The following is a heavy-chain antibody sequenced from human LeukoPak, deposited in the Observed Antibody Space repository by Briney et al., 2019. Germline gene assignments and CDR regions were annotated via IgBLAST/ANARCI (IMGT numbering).Heavy chain of an antibody. CDR2: ISGSGGST. Sequence: GGSLRPSGAASGFTFSSYAMSWVRQAPGKGLEWVSAISGSGGSTYYADSVKGRFTISRDNSKNTLYLQMNSLRAEDTAVYYCAKEEGSGWRSFDYWGLGTLVTVSS. CDR1: GFTFSSYA. V-gene: IGHV3-23*01. D-gene: IGHD6-19*01. CDR3: AKEEGSGWRSFDY. J-gene: IGHJ4*02.